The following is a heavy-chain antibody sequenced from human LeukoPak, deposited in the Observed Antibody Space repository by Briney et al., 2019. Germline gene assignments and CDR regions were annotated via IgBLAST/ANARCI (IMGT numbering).Heavy chain of an antibody. CDR1: GFTFSSYS. Sequence: GGSLRLSCAASGFTFSSYSMNWVRQAPGKGLEWVSSISSSSSYIYYADSVKGRFTISRDNAKNSLYLQMNSLRAEDTAVYYCARVKAAMVHYMDVWGKGTTVTVSS. D-gene: IGHD5-18*01. J-gene: IGHJ6*03. CDR3: ARVKAAMVHYMDV. V-gene: IGHV3-21*01. CDR2: ISSSSSYI.